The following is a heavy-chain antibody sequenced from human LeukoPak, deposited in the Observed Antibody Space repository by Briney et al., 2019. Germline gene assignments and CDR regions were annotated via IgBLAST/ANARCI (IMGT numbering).Heavy chain of an antibody. Sequence: GSSVKVFCKASGGTFSSYAISWVRQAPGQGLEWMGGIIPIFGTANYAQKFQGRVTITADESTSTAYMELSSLRSEDTAVYYCARDRDIGMDVWGQGTTVTVSS. CDR3: ARDRDIGMDV. J-gene: IGHJ6*02. CDR1: GGTFSSYA. V-gene: IGHV1-69*01. CDR2: IIPIFGTA.